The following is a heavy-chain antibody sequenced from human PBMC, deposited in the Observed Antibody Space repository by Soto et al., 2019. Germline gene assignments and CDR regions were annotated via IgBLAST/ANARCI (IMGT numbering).Heavy chain of an antibody. CDR2: IYYSGST. D-gene: IGHD2-15*01. CDR3: ASLSGVVVAARFDY. J-gene: IGHJ4*02. V-gene: IGHV4-39*01. Sequence: QLQLQESGPGLVKPAETLSLTCTVSGGSISSSTYYWGWIRQPPGKGLEWIGSIYYSGSTYNNPSLKSRVTISVDTSKNQFSLNLSSVTAADTAVYYCASLSGVVVAARFDYWGPGTLVTVSS. CDR1: GGSISSSTYY.